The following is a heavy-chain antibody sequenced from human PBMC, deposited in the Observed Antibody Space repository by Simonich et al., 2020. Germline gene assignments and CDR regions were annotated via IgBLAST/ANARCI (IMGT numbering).Heavy chain of an antibody. V-gene: IGHV4-34*01. Sequence: QVQLQQWGAGLLKPSETLSLTCAVYGGSFSGYYWSWIRQPPGKGLEWIGEINHSGRTNSNPSLKRRVTISVDTSKNQFSLKLSSVTAADTAVYYCASPGGTAARDAFDIWGQGTMVTVSS. J-gene: IGHJ3*02. D-gene: IGHD6-6*01. CDR3: ASPGGTAARDAFDI. CDR2: INHSGRT. CDR1: GGSFSGYY.